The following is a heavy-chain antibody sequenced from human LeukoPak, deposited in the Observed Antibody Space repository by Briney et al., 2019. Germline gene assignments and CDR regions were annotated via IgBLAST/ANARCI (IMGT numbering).Heavy chain of an antibody. D-gene: IGHD4-11*01. J-gene: IGHJ4*02. Sequence: GGSLRLSCAASGFTFSSFAMSWVRQAPGKGLEWVSAISGSGSSTHYADSVKGRFTISRDNSKNTLSLQMNSLRAEDTAVYYCAKDRSDYGNYKIDYWGQGTLVTVSS. CDR1: GFTFSSFA. CDR3: AKDRSDYGNYKIDY. CDR2: ISGSGSST. V-gene: IGHV3-23*01.